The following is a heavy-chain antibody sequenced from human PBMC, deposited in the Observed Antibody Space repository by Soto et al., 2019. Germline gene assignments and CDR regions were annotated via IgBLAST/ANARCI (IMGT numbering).Heavy chain of an antibody. Sequence: EVQLVESGGGLVKPGGSLRLSCAASGFTFSSYSMNWVRQAPGKGLEWVSSISTSSSYMYYADSVRGRFTISRDNAKNSLYLQMASLRAEDTAVYYCASAGDYLGQGTLVTVSS. V-gene: IGHV3-21*01. J-gene: IGHJ4*02. CDR2: ISTSSSYM. CDR1: GFTFSSYS. CDR3: ASAGDY.